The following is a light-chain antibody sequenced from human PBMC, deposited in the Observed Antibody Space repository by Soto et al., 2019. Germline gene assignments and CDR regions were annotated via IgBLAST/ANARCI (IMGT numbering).Light chain of an antibody. J-gene: IGKJ1*01. CDR3: QQYTNWPRT. V-gene: IGKV3-15*01. CDR2: GTS. CDR1: QSVSSN. Sequence: EIVMTQSPATLFVSPGERATLSCRASQSVSSNLAWYQQKPGQAPRLLVYGTSTRATGIPARFSGSGSGTEFTLTIRSLQSEDFAVYYCQQYTNWPRTFGQGTKVGVK.